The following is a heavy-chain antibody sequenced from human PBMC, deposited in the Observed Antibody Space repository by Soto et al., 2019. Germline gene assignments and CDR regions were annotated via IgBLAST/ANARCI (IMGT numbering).Heavy chain of an antibody. CDR1: GGSISSGGYS. V-gene: IGHV4-30-2*01. CDR3: ARVLYYYGSGSYWFDP. CDR2: IYHSGST. D-gene: IGHD3-10*01. J-gene: IGHJ5*02. Sequence: SETLSLTCAVSGGSISSGGYSWSWIRQPPGKGLEWIGYIYHSGSTYYNPSLKSRVTISVDTSKNQFSLKLSSVTAADTAVYYCARVLYYYGSGSYWFDPWGQGTLVTVSS.